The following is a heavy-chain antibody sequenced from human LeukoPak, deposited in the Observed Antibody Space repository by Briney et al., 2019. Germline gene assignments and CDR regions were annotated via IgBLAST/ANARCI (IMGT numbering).Heavy chain of an antibody. CDR3: VRELSGGYFDY. Sequence: ASAKVSCKASGYIFTTYYIHWVRQAPGQGLEWMGILFPSGGSTNYAQKFKGRVSMTRDTSTSTVFMELSGLRSEDTAVYYCVRELSGGYFDYWGLGTLVTVSS. J-gene: IGHJ4*02. D-gene: IGHD3-10*01. V-gene: IGHV1-46*01. CDR1: GYIFTTYY. CDR2: LFPSGGST.